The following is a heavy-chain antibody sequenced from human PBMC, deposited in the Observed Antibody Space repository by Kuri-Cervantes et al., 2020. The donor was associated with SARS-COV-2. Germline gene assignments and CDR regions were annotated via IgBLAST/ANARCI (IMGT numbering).Heavy chain of an antibody. CDR2: IPFDGSNN. CDR1: TFTFSTYG. D-gene: IGHD1-26*01. Sequence: GESLKISCAASTFTFSTYGLHWVRQAPGKGLEWVAFIPFDGSNNYYAHSVKGRFTISRDSSKSTLYLQMNSLTAEDTAVYYCARSSGSYTSYFDDWGQGTLVTGYS. CDR3: ARSSGSYTSYFDD. J-gene: IGHJ4*02. V-gene: IGHV3-30*19.